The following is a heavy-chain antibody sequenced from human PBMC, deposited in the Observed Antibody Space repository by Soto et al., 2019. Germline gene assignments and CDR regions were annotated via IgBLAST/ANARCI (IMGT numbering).Heavy chain of an antibody. CDR2: INPSGGST. J-gene: IGHJ6*02. CDR1: GYTFTSYY. D-gene: IGHD6-13*01. Sequence: ASVKVSCKASGYTFTSYYMHWVRQAPGQGLEWMGIINPSGGSTSYAQKFQGRVTMTRDTSTSTVYMELSSLRSEDTAVYYCARDKKRRGRIAAAGTYYYGMDVWGQGTTVTVSS. V-gene: IGHV1-46*03. CDR3: ARDKKRRGRIAAAGTYYYGMDV.